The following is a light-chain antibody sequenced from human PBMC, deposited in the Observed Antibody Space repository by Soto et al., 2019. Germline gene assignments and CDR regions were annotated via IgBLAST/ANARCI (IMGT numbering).Light chain of an antibody. CDR2: AVN. J-gene: IGLJ1*01. CDR1: DSDVGGYNY. CDR3: CSFAGSFYV. V-gene: IGLV2-11*01. Sequence: QAVVTQPRSVSGSPGQSVAISCTGTDSDVGGYNYVSWYQQHPGKAPKLIISAVNKRPSGVPDRFSVSKSGNTASLTISGLQAEDEADYYCCSFAGSFYVFGTGTKLTVL.